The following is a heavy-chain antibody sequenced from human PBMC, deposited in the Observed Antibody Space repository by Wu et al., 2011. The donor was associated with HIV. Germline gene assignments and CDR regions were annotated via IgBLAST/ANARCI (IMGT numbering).Heavy chain of an antibody. CDR3: ALRTRAGSGSYYTYYYGMDV. Sequence: QVQLVQSGAEVKKPGSSVKVSCKASGATFSSYAISWVRQAPGQGLEWMGRIIPIFGTANYAQKFQGRVTITADKSTSTAYMELSSLRSEDTAVYYCALRTRAGSGSYYTYYYGMDVWGQGTTVTGLL. D-gene: IGHD3-10*01. CDR1: GATFSSYA. V-gene: IGHV1-69*14. J-gene: IGHJ6*02. CDR2: IIPIFGTA.